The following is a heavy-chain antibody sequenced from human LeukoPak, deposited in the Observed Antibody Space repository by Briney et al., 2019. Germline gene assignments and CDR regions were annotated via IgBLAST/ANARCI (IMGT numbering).Heavy chain of an antibody. Sequence: PGGSLRLSCAASGFTVSNNYMTWVRQAPGKGLEWVSVIYSVGSTYYADSVKGRFTISRDNSKKTLYLQMNSLKGEDTAVYYCARDGYSGSTDFEYWGQGTLVTVSS. D-gene: IGHD5-12*01. CDR2: IYSVGST. J-gene: IGHJ4*02. CDR1: GFTVSNNY. V-gene: IGHV3-53*01. CDR3: ARDGYSGSTDFEY.